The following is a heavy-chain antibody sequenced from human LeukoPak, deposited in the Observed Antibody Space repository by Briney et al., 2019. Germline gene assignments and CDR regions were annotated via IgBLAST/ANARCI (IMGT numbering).Heavy chain of an antibody. Sequence: GGSLRLSCAASGFTFSSYGMHWVRQAPGKGLEWVAVISYDGSNKYYADSVKGRFTISRDNSKNTLYLQMNSLRAEDTAVYYCAKDLWSYGREFDYWGQGTLVTVSS. J-gene: IGHJ4*02. CDR1: GFTFSSYG. V-gene: IGHV3-30*18. CDR2: ISYDGSNK. CDR3: AKDLWSYGREFDY. D-gene: IGHD1-26*01.